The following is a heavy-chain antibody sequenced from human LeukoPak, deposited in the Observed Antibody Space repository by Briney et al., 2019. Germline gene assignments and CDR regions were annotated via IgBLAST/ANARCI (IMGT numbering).Heavy chain of an antibody. CDR3: AGAHSSSWSVF. V-gene: IGHV3-53*01. CDR1: GFTVSGNY. D-gene: IGHD6-13*01. CDR2: IYSGGNT. J-gene: IGHJ5*01. Sequence: GRSLRLSCAASGFTVSGNYMSWVRQAPGKGLEWVSVIYSGGNTYYADSVKGRFTISRDISRSTLYLQMNSLRAEDTAVYYCAGAHSSSWSVFWGRGTLVTVSS.